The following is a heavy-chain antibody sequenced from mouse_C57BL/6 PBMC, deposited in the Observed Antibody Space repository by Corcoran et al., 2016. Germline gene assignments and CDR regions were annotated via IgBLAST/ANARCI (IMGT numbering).Heavy chain of an antibody. CDR1: GYTFTDYY. J-gene: IGHJ2*01. CDR2: INPNNGGT. D-gene: IGHD2-2*01. V-gene: IGHV1-26*01. Sequence: EVQLQQSGPELVKPGASVKISCKASGYTFTDYYMNWVKQSHGKSLEWIGDINPNNGGTSYNQKFKGKATLTVDKSSSTAYMELRSLTSEDSAVYYCARLGSGYDEYYCDYWGQGTTLTVSS. CDR3: ARLGSGYDEYYCDY.